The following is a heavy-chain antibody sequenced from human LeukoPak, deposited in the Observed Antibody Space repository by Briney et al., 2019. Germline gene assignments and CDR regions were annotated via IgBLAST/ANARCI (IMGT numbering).Heavy chain of an antibody. D-gene: IGHD4-11*01. V-gene: IGHV4-4*02. CDR2: IQFTGST. J-gene: IGHJ4*02. Sequence: PSETLSLTCDVSGGSISRLNWCSWVRQPPGKGLEWIGEIQFTGSTHYNPSLKSRVTISVDESRNQFSLKLSSVTAGDTAVYYCARHMTVTGTRGFDYWGQGILVTVSS. CDR1: GGSISRLNW. CDR3: ARHMTVTGTRGFDY.